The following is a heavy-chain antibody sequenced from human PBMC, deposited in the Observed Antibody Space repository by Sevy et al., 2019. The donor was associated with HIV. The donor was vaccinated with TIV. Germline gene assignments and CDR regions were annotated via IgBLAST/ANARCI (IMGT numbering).Heavy chain of an antibody. D-gene: IGHD3-3*01. CDR2: INPNSGGT. CDR1: GYTFTGYY. V-gene: IGHV1-2*04. J-gene: IGHJ3*02. CDR3: ARASGYYDFWSGYFDAFDI. Sequence: ASVKVSCKASGYTFTGYYMHWVRQAPGQGLEWMGWINPNSGGTNYAQKFQGWVTMTRDTSISTAYMELSRLRSDDTAVYYCARASGYYDFWSGYFDAFDIWGQGTMVTVSS.